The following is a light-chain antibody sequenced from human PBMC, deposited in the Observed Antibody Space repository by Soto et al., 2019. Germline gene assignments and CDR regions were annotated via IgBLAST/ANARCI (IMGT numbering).Light chain of an antibody. Sequence: DIQMTKYPSTLSASVGDRVTINCRASQSVSKDLAWYQQRSGRAPKLLIDDASNLQRGVPSRFSVSGFGTEFTLTISSLQPDDFATYYCQQYNSFSWTFGQGTRVEIK. CDR2: DAS. CDR3: QQYNSFSWT. J-gene: IGKJ1*01. CDR1: QSVSKD. V-gene: IGKV1-5*03.